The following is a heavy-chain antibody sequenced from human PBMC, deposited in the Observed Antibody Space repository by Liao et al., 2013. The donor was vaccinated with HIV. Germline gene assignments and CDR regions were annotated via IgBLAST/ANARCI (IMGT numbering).Heavy chain of an antibody. J-gene: IGHJ5*02. Sequence: QVQLQESGPGLVKPSQTLSLTCTVSGGSISSGSYYWSWIRQPAGKGLEWIGRIYTSGSTNYNPSLKSRVTMSVDTSKNQFSLKLSSVTAADTAVYYCARDWGDIVVVPAATDRWFDPWGQGTLVTVSS. CDR1: GGSISSGSYY. CDR3: ARDWGDIVVVPAATDRWFDP. V-gene: IGHV4-61*02. D-gene: IGHD2-2*01. CDR2: IYTSGST.